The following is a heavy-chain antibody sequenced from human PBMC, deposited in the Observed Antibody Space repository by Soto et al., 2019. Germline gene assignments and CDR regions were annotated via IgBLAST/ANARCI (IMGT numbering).Heavy chain of an antibody. J-gene: IGHJ4*02. Sequence: VGSLRLSCADSGFTFSRYAMHWVRQAPGKGLEWVAVISYDGSNKYYADSVKGRFTISRDNSKNTLYLQMNSLRAENTAVYYCARDPNYAPGDYWGQGTLVTVSS. CDR3: ARDPNYAPGDY. D-gene: IGHD1-7*01. V-gene: IGHV3-30-3*01. CDR2: ISYDGSNK. CDR1: GFTFSRYA.